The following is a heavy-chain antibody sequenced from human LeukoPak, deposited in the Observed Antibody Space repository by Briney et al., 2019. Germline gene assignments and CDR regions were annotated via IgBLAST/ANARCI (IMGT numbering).Heavy chain of an antibody. J-gene: IGHJ3*02. CDR3: AKGPGTVGAGGAFHI. V-gene: IGHV3-30*04. Sequence: GGSLRFSCAASGFTFSSYAMHWVRQAPGKGLEWVAVISYDGSNKYYADSVKGRFTISRDNSKNTLYLQMNSLRAEDTAVYYCAKGPGTVGAGGAFHIWGQGTLVTVSS. CDR1: GFTFSSYA. CDR2: ISYDGSNK. D-gene: IGHD1-26*01.